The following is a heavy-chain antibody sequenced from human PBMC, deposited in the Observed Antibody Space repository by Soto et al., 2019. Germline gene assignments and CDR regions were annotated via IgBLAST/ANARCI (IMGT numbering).Heavy chain of an antibody. J-gene: IGHJ6*02. CDR3: ARRGYSYGYGDYGMDV. CDR2: ISAYNGNT. Sequence: GASVKVSCKASGYTFTSYGISWVRQAPGQGLEWMGWISAYNGNTNYAQKLQGRVTMTTDTSTSTAYMELRSLRSDDTAVYYCARRGYSYGYGDYGMDVWGQGTTVTVSS. CDR1: GYTFTSYG. D-gene: IGHD5-18*01. V-gene: IGHV1-18*01.